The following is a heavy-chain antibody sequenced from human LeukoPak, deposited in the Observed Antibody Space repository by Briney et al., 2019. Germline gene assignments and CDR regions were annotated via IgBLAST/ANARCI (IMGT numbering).Heavy chain of an antibody. CDR1: GFTFSSYW. CDR3: ARAYTMYYDILTGQDAFDI. CDR2: IKQDGSEK. D-gene: IGHD3-9*01. V-gene: IGHV3-7*01. J-gene: IGHJ3*02. Sequence: GGSLRLSCAASGFTFSSYWMSWVRQAPGKGLEWVAHIKQDGSEKYYVDSVKGRFTISRDNAKNSLYLQMNSLRAEDTAVYYCARAYTMYYDILTGQDAFDIWGQGTMVTVSS.